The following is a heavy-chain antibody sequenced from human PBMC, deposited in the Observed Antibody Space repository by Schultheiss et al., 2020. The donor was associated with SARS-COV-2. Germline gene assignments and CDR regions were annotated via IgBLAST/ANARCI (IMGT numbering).Heavy chain of an antibody. Sequence: SVKVSCKASGGTFSSYAISWVRQAPGQGLEWMGGIIPIFGTANYAQKFQGRVTMTTDTSTSTAYMELRSLRSDDTAVYYCARDFNRRYFDWSSPYYYGMDVWGQGTTVTVSS. CDR2: IIPIFGTA. V-gene: IGHV1-69*05. D-gene: IGHD3-9*01. CDR1: GGTFSSYA. CDR3: ARDFNRRYFDWSSPYYYGMDV. J-gene: IGHJ6*02.